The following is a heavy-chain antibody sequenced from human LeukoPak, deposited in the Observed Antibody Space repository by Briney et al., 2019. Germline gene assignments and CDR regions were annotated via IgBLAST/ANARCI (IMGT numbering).Heavy chain of an antibody. J-gene: IGHJ4*02. V-gene: IGHV3-33*01. Sequence: GGSLRLSCAASGFTFRSHGMHWVRQAPGRGLEWVAVIWYDGSNSYYADSVKGRFTISRDNSGNTLYLQMNSLRAEDTAVYYCARDPAAAGTRGDYWGQGTLVTVSS. D-gene: IGHD6-13*01. CDR1: GFTFRSHG. CDR2: IWYDGSNS. CDR3: ARDPAAAGTRGDY.